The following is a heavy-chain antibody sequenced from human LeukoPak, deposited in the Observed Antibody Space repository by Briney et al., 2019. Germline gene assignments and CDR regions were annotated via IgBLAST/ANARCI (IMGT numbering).Heavy chain of an antibody. CDR3: ARDQVTGDYSFRYYYYYMDV. J-gene: IGHJ6*03. D-gene: IGHD7-27*01. CDR1: GFTFSSYA. Sequence: GSLRLSCAASGFTFSSYAMHWVRQAPGKGLEWVAVISYDESNKYYADSVKGRFTISRDNSKNSLYLQMNSLRAEDTAVYYCARDQVTGDYSFRYYYYYMDVWGKGTTVTVSS. V-gene: IGHV3-30*04. CDR2: ISYDESNK.